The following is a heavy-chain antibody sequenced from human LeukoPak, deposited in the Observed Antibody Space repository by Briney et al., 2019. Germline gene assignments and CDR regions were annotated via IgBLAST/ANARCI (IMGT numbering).Heavy chain of an antibody. V-gene: IGHV1-2*02. CDR2: INPNSGGT. Sequence: ASVKVSCKASGYTFTGYYMHWVRQAPGQGLEWMGWINPNSGGTNYAQKFQGRVTMTRDTSISTAYMELSRLRSDDTAVYYCARAYSDCSSTSCYPNYYYYYYMDVWGKGTTVTVSS. CDR1: GYTFTGYY. J-gene: IGHJ6*03. CDR3: ARAYSDCSSTSCYPNYYYYYYMDV. D-gene: IGHD2-2*01.